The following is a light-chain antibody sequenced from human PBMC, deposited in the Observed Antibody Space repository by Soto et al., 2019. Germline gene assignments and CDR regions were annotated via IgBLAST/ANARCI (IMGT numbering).Light chain of an antibody. CDR1: QDIHNY. CDR2: EEV. Sequence: DIQLTQSPTSLSASIGDRVTITCQASQDIHNYLSWFQHKPGKAPKLLIFEEVYLETGVPSRFSRSGSGTDFTFTISSLQPEDIATYYCQECEDVPPHTFGGGTKGDIK. V-gene: IGKV1-33*01. J-gene: IGKJ4*01. CDR3: QECEDVPPHT.